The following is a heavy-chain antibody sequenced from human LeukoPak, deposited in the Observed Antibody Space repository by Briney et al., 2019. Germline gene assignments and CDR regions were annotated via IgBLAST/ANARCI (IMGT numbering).Heavy chain of an antibody. D-gene: IGHD3-16*01. CDR3: VREKDGGDFDH. Sequence: ASVKVSCKASGYTFTSNYIHWVRQAPGQGLEWMGRINPGDGGTHFARKFQDRVTMTRDTSTSTVDMELSGVRSEDSALYHCVREKDGGDFDHWGPGTLVTVSS. CDR1: GYTFTSNY. V-gene: IGHV1-46*01. CDR2: INPGDGGT. J-gene: IGHJ4*02.